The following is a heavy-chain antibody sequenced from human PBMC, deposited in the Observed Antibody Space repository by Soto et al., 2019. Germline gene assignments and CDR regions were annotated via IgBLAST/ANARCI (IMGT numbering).Heavy chain of an antibody. CDR2: IYYSGST. Sequence: SETLSLTCTVSGGSTSSYYWSWIRQPPGKGLEWIGYIYYSGSTNYNPSLKSRVTISVDTSKNQFSLKLSSVTAADTAVYYCARLVQLYGGNSYYYYVMAVWGQGTTVTVPS. D-gene: IGHD4-17*01. J-gene: IGHJ6*02. CDR1: GGSTSSYY. V-gene: IGHV4-59*08. CDR3: ARLVQLYGGNSYYYYVMAV.